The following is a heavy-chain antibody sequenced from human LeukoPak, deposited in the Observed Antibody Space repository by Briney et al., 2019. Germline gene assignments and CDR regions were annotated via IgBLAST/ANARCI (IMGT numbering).Heavy chain of an antibody. D-gene: IGHD6-6*01. CDR2: INHIVST. Sequence: SETLSLTCAVDGGSFSGYYWSWLRQPPGKGLEWIGEINHIVSTNYNPSLKSRVTISVDTSKNQFSLKLSSVTAADTAVYYCASGWHGSSSGGYYFDYWGQGTLVTVSS. J-gene: IGHJ4*02. CDR1: GGSFSGYY. V-gene: IGHV4-34*01. CDR3: ASGWHGSSSGGYYFDY.